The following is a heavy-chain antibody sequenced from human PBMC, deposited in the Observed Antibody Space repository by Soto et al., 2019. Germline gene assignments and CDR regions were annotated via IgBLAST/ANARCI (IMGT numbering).Heavy chain of an antibody. J-gene: IGHJ4*02. V-gene: IGHV3-23*01. CDR2: ISGSGGST. CDR1: GFTFSSYA. Sequence: EVQLLESGGGLVQPGGSLRLSCAASGFTFSSYAMSWVRQAPGKGLEWVSAISGSGGSTYYADSVKGRFTISRDNSKNTLYLQMNSLRAEDTAVYYCAKGKRWLQWGGYYFDYWGQGTLVTVSS. D-gene: IGHD5-12*01. CDR3: AKGKRWLQWGGYYFDY.